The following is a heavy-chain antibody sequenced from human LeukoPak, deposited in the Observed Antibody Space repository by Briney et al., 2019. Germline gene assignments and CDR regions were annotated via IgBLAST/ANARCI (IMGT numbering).Heavy chain of an antibody. V-gene: IGHV3-23*01. J-gene: IGHJ4*02. CDR1: GFTFSSYA. CDR3: AKDRRSQWLVQDY. D-gene: IGHD6-19*01. Sequence: GGSLRLSCAASGFTFSSYAMSWVRQAPGKGLEWVSAISGSGGSTYYADSVKGRFTISRDNSKNTLYLQMYSLRAEDTAVYYCAKDRRSQWLVQDYWGQGTLVTVSS. CDR2: ISGSGGST.